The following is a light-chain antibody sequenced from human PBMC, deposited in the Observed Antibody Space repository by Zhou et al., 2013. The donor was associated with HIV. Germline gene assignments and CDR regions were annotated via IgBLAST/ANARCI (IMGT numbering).Light chain of an antibody. V-gene: IGKV1-33*01. J-gene: IGKJ1*01. CDR1: QDISNY. Sequence: DIQMTQSPSSLSASVGDRVTITCQASQDISNYLNWYQQKPGKAPKLLIYDASNLETGVPSRFSGSGSGTEFTLTISSLQPDDFATYYCQQYNGYSPVTFGQGTKVEI. CDR2: DAS. CDR3: QQYNGYSPVT.